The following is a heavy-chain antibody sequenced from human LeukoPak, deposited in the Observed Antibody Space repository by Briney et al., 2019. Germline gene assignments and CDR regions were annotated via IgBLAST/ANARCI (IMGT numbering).Heavy chain of an antibody. V-gene: IGHV1-18*01. D-gene: IGHD3-22*01. CDR3: ATWDSSGYYES. Sequence: GASVKVSCKASGYTFTSYGISWVRQAPGQGLEWMGWISAYNGNTNYAQKLQGRVTMTTDTSTSTTYMELRSLSSDDTAVYYCATWDSSGYYESWGQGTLVTVSS. J-gene: IGHJ4*02. CDR2: ISAYNGNT. CDR1: GYTFTSYG.